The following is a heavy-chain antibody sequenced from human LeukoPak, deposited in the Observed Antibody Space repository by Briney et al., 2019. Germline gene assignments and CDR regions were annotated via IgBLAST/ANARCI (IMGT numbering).Heavy chain of an antibody. D-gene: IGHD1-26*01. CDR1: GGSISSGDYF. V-gene: IGHV4-39*07. J-gene: IGHJ4*02. CDR3: AREVVGATGVFDY. CDR2: IYHSGST. Sequence: SETLSLTCTVSGGSISSGDYFWTWIRQPPGKGLEWIGEIYHSGSTNYNPSLKSRVTISVDKSKNQFSLKLSSVTAADTAVYYCAREVVGATGVFDYWGQGTLVTVSS.